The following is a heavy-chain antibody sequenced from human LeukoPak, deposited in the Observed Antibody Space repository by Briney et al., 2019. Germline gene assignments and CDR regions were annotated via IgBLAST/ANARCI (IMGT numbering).Heavy chain of an antibody. CDR1: GFTLRSYG. V-gene: IGHV3-30*02. D-gene: IGHD1-1*01. Sequence: GGSMRLSCAASGFTLRSYGMHWVRQAPGEWLEWVAFIRYDGGNIYYADSVKGRFTNSRDNSKNTLYLQMNSLRPEDTAVYYCAKASNSPGSYYYYMDVWGKGTTVTVSS. CDR3: AKASNSPGSYYYYMDV. J-gene: IGHJ6*03. CDR2: IRYDGGNI.